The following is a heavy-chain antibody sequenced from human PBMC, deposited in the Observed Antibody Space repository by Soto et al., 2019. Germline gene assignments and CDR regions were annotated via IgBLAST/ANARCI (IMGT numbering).Heavy chain of an antibody. V-gene: IGHV1-69*13. J-gene: IGHJ5*02. D-gene: IGHD5-12*01. CDR3: ARASYGDGYNFGTNWFDP. CDR2: IIPIFGTA. CDR1: GGTFSSYA. Sequence: SVKVSWKASGGTFSSYAISWVRQAPGQGLEWMGGIIPIFGTANYAQKFQGRVTITADESTSTAYMELSSLRSEDTAVYYCARASYGDGYNFGTNWFDPWGQGTLVTVSS.